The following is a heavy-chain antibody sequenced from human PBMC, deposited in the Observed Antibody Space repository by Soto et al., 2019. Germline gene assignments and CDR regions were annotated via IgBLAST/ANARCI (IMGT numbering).Heavy chain of an antibody. CDR2: ISYDGSNK. CDR3: ASGSIGDYYFDY. J-gene: IGHJ4*02. Sequence: QVQLVESGGGVVQPGRSLRLSCAASGFTFSSYAMHWVRQAPGKGLEWVAVISYDGSNKYYADSVKGRFTISRDNSKNTLYLQMNRLRAEDTAVYYCASGSIGDYYFDYWGQGTLVTVSS. CDR1: GFTFSSYA. V-gene: IGHV3-30-3*01. D-gene: IGHD3-22*01.